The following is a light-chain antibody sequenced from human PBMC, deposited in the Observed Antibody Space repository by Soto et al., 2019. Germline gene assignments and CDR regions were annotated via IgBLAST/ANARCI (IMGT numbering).Light chain of an antibody. CDR3: HRFDSYPHT. V-gene: IGKV1-13*02. CDR2: TAS. J-gene: IGKJ5*01. Sequence: AIQLTQSPSSLSASVGDRVTIACRASQGIARSLAWYQQKPGKAPKLLIFTASTLESGVPSRFTGSGSGTDFTLTISSLQPEDFATYYCHRFDSYPHTFGQGTRLEI. CDR1: QGIARS.